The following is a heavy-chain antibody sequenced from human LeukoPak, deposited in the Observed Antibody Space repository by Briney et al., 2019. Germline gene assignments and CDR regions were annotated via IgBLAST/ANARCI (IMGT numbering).Heavy chain of an antibody. CDR1: GFTFSSYS. J-gene: IGHJ4*02. V-gene: IGHV3-21*01. CDR2: ISSSSSYI. D-gene: IGHD1-26*01. Sequence: GGSLRLSCAASGFTFSSYSMNWVRQAPGKGLEWVSSISSSSSYIYYADSVKGRFTISRDNAKNSPYLQMNSLRAEDTAVYYCARARGSYYVGVFDYWGQGTLVTVSS. CDR3: ARARGSYYVGVFDY.